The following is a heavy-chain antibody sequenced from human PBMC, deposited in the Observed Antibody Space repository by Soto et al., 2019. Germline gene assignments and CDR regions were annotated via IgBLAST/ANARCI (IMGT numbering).Heavy chain of an antibody. CDR2: ANPSGGSA. J-gene: IGHJ1*01. D-gene: IGHD2-15*01. CDR1: GYIFTAYS. Sequence: QVQLVQSGAEVKKPGASVKVSCKTSGYIFTAYSMHWVRQAPGQGLEWMGVANPSGGSAHYAQRLRGRVTLTRETSTSTFYMELSSLRSEDTAVYYCARGENCRGGTCYSEYFHHWGQGTLVTDSS. CDR3: ARGENCRGGTCYSEYFHH. V-gene: IGHV1-46*04.